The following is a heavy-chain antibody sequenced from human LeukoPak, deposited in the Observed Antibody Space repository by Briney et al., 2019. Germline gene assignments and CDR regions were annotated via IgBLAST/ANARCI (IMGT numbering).Heavy chain of an antibody. D-gene: IGHD5-24*01. J-gene: IGHJ4*02. Sequence: ASVKVSCKASGYTFTNYGITWVRQAPGQGLEWMGWISCYQGSTKYAQHFQGRVTMTIDTSTSTAYMDLRSMRSADTAIYFCARSDLGTITAGPFNHWGQGTLVAVSS. CDR1: GYTFTNYG. CDR3: ARSDLGTITAGPFNH. CDR2: ISCYQGST. V-gene: IGHV1-18*01.